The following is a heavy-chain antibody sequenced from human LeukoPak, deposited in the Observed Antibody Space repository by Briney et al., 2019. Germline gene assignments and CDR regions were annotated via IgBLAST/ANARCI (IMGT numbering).Heavy chain of an antibody. CDR2: ISSSSNTI. Sequence: GGSLRLSCAASGFTVSSNYMNWVRQAPGKGLEWVSYISSSSNTIYYADSVKGRFTISRDNAKNSLYLQMNSLRAEDTAVYYCARSSRELRGDAAWEVMPPFDYWGQGTLVTVSS. D-gene: IGHD1-7*01. V-gene: IGHV3-48*01. CDR3: ARSSRELRGDAAWEVMPPFDY. J-gene: IGHJ4*02. CDR1: GFTVSSNY.